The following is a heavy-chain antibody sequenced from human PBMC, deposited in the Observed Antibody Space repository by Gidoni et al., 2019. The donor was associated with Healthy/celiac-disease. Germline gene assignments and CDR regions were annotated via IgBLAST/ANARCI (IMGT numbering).Heavy chain of an antibody. CDR1: GRSTSSYY. V-gene: IGHV4-59*01. CDR3: ASSPGYGDYVGWFDP. D-gene: IGHD4-17*01. J-gene: IGHJ5*02. Sequence: QVQLQESGPGLVKPSETLSLTCPVPGRSTSSYYWSWIRQPPGKGLEWIGYIYYSGSTNYNPSLKSRVTISVDTSKNQFSLKLSSVTAADTAVYYWASSPGYGDYVGWFDPWGQGTLVTVSS. CDR2: IYYSGST.